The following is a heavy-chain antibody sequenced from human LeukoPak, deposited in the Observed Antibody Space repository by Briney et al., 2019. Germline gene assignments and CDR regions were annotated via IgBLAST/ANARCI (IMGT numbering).Heavy chain of an antibody. CDR3: ARGGGYEWVNWFDP. D-gene: IGHD5-12*01. Sequence: PSETLSLTCAVYGGSFSGYYWSWIRQPPGKGLEWIGEINHSGSTNYNPSLKSRVTISVDTSKNQFSLKLSSVTAADTAVYYCARGGGYEWVNWFDPWGQGTLVTVSS. J-gene: IGHJ5*02. CDR2: INHSGST. V-gene: IGHV4-34*01. CDR1: GGSFSGYY.